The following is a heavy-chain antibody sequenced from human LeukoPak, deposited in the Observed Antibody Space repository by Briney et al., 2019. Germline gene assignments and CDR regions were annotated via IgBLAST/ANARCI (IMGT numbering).Heavy chain of an antibody. CDR1: GFTFSSYG. V-gene: IGHV3-30*18. CDR2: ISYDGSNK. CDR3: AKEHSSGWYSFQH. Sequence: PGRSLRLPCAASGFTFSSYGMHWVRQAPGKGLEWVAVISYDGSNKYYADYVKGRFTISRENSKNTLYLQMNSLTPEDTAVYYCAKEHSSGWYSFQHWGQGTLVSVSS. D-gene: IGHD6-19*01. J-gene: IGHJ1*01.